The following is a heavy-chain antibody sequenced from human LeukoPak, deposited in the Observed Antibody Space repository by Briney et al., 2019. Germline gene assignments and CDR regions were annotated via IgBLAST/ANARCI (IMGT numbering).Heavy chain of an antibody. Sequence: PSETLSLTCTVSGGSISSYYWSWIRQPPGKGLEWIGYIYYSGSTNYNPSLKSRVTISVDTSKNQFSLKLSSVTAADTAVYYCASMGSIAAARYPYFDYWGQGTLVTVSS. D-gene: IGHD6-13*01. CDR1: GGSISSYY. CDR2: IYYSGST. V-gene: IGHV4-59*01. CDR3: ASMGSIAAARYPYFDY. J-gene: IGHJ4*02.